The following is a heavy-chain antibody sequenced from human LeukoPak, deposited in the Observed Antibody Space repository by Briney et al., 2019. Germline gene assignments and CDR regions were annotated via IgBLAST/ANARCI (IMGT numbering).Heavy chain of an antibody. CDR3: ARLRNTMTTPRFDY. CDR2: ISGSDGGT. CDR1: GFPFTTYA. Sequence: PGGSLRLSCAASGFPFTTYAMSWVRQAPGKGLEWVSAISGSDGGTHHAHSVKGRFTTSRDNSKNTLYLQMSSLRADDTAVYYCARLRNTMTTPRFDYWGQGTLVTVSS. J-gene: IGHJ4*02. V-gene: IGHV3-23*01. D-gene: IGHD4-17*01.